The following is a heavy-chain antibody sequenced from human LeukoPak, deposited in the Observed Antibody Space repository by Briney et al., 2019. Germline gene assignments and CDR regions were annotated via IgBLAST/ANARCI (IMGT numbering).Heavy chain of an antibody. CDR1: GFTFGDYS. V-gene: IGHV3-21*01. J-gene: IGHJ6*02. CDR3: ARDSATVTRGYYYYYGMDV. D-gene: IGHD4-17*01. CDR2: ISSSSSYI. Sequence: PGGSLRLSCTASGFTFGDYSMTWVSQAPGKGLEWVSSISSSSSYIYYADSVKGRFTISRDNAKNSLYLQMNSLRAEDTAVYYCARDSATVTRGYYYYYGMDVWGQGTTVTVSS.